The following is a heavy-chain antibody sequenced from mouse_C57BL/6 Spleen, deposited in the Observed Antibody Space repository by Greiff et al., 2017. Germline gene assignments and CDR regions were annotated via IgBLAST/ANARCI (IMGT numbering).Heavy chain of an antibody. CDR2: ILPGSGST. D-gene: IGHD2-1*01. J-gene: IGHJ1*03. CDR3: ARGDDRYGSYDWYFDV. V-gene: IGHV1-9*01. CDR1: GYTFTGYW. Sequence: QVQLQQSGAELMKPGASVKLSCKATGYTFTGYWIEWVKQRPGHGLEWIGEILPGSGSTNYNEKFKGKATFTADTSSNTAYMQLSSLTTEDSAIYYCARGDDRYGSYDWYFDVWGTGTTVTVSS.